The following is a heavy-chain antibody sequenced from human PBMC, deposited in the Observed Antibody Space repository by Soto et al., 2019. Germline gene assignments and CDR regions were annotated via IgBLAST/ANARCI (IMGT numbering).Heavy chain of an antibody. CDR3: AKIPAPIVAGGDFDY. Sequence: GGSLRLSCAASGFTFSSYAMSWVRQAPGKGLEWVSAISGSGGSTYYADSVKGRFTISRDNSKSTLYLQMYSLRAEDTAIFYCAKIPAPIVAGGDFDYWGQGTLVTVSS. CDR2: ISGSGGST. CDR1: GFTFSSYA. D-gene: IGHD6-13*01. V-gene: IGHV3-23*01. J-gene: IGHJ4*02.